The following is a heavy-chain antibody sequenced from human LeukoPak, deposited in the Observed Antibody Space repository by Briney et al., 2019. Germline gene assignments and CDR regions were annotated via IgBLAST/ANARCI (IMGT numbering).Heavy chain of an antibody. CDR3: GRTPYWGWTVDY. CDR2: TYYRSKWYN. Sequence: SQTLSLTCALSGDSVSTITAAWNWIRQSPSRGLEWLGRTYYRSKWYNDYAKSVKSRITINPDTSKNQFSLQLNSVTPEDTAVYYCGRTPYWGWTVDYWGQGTLVTVSS. J-gene: IGHJ4*02. V-gene: IGHV6-1*01. CDR1: GDSVSTITAA. D-gene: IGHD7-27*01.